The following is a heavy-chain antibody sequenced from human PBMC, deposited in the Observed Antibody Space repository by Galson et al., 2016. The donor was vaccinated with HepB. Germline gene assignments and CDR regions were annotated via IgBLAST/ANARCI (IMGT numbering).Heavy chain of an antibody. Sequence: SVKVSCKASRYTFTTYDVNWVRQAPGQGLEWMGWMNPKTGNTGYAQIFQGRVTMTRDTSMSTAYMELFSLRSADTAVYYCARNFGDYIDYWGQGTLVTVSS. CDR2: MNPKTGNT. V-gene: IGHV1-8*01. J-gene: IGHJ4*02. CDR3: ARNFGDYIDY. D-gene: IGHD3-10*01. CDR1: RYTFTTYD.